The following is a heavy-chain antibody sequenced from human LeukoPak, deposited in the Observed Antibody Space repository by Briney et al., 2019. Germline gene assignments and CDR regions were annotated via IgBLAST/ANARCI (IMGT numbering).Heavy chain of an antibody. J-gene: IGHJ4*02. V-gene: IGHV4-61*02. CDR1: GGSISSGSYY. CDR2: IYTSGST. D-gene: IGHD3-10*01. Sequence: SETLSLTCTVSGGSISSGSYYWSWIRPPAGKGLEGIGRIYTSGSTNYNPSLKSRVPISIDTSKNQFSPKLSSVTAADTAVYYCARHSLVVRGEIDYWGQGTLVTVSS. CDR3: ARHSLVVRGEIDY.